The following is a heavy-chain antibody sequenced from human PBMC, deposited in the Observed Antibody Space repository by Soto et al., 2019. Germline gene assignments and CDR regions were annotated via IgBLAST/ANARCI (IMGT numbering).Heavy chain of an antibody. D-gene: IGHD2-15*01. CDR2: ISGSGGST. Sequence: HPGGSLRLSCAASGFTFSSYAMSWVRQAPGKGLEWVSAISGSGGSTYYADSVKGRFTISRDNSKNTLYLQMNSLRAEDTAVYYCARGSPPGVVAAPGNLDYWGQGTLVTVSS. CDR1: GFTFSSYA. CDR3: ARGSPPGVVAAPGNLDY. J-gene: IGHJ4*02. V-gene: IGHV3-23*01.